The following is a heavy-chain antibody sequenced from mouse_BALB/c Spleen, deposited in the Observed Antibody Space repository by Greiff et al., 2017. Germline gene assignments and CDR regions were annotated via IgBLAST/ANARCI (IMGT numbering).Heavy chain of an antibody. CDR2: ISTYYGDA. J-gene: IGHJ4*01. CDR3: ARSRAMDY. V-gene: IGHV1S137*01. CDR1: GYPFTDYA. Sequence: QVQLQQSGAELVRPGVSAMIFCKGSGYPFTDYAMHWVKQSHAKSLEWSGVISTYYGDASYNEKFKGKATLTADKSSSTAYMQLSSLTSDDSAVYFCARSRAMDYWGQGTSVTVSS.